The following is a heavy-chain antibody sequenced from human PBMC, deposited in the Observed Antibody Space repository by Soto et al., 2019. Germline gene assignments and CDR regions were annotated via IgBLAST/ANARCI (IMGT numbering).Heavy chain of an antibody. CDR1: GFTFSSYA. Sequence: GGSLRLSCAASGFTFSSYAMHWVRQAPGKGLEWVAVISYDGSNKYYADSVKGRFTISRDNSKNTLYLQMNSLRAEDTAVYYCARDSRSYSSGLLGWFDPWGQGTLVTVSS. J-gene: IGHJ5*02. V-gene: IGHV3-30-3*01. CDR3: ARDSRSYSSGLLGWFDP. CDR2: ISYDGSNK. D-gene: IGHD6-19*01.